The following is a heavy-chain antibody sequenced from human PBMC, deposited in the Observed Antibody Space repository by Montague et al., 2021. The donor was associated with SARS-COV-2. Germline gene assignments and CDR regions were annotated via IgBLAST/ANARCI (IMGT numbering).Heavy chain of an antibody. CDR3: ARGTERVFTYDYESSGYASDY. V-gene: IGHV4-34*01. CDR2: INHSGST. J-gene: IGHJ4*02. D-gene: IGHD3-22*01. Sequence: SETLSLTCAVYGGSFSGYYWSWIRQPPGKGLEWNGEINHSGSTKYHPSLKRRVTISVDTSKNQFSLKLSSVTVADTAVYYCARGTERVFTYDYESSGYASDYWGQGTLVTVSS. CDR1: GGSFSGYY.